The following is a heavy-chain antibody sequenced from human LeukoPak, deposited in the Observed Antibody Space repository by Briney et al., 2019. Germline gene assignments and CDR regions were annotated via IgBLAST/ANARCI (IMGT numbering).Heavy chain of an antibody. V-gene: IGHV1-2*02. CDR2: INPNSGGT. CDR3: ATDQTDYSNDRPLDY. Sequence: AASVKVSCKASGYTFTGYYMHWVRQAPGQGLEWMGWINPNSGGTNYAQKFQGRVTMTRDTSISTAYMELSRLRSDDTAVYYCATDQTDYSNDRPLDYWGQGTLVTVSS. D-gene: IGHD4-11*01. CDR1: GYTFTGYY. J-gene: IGHJ4*02.